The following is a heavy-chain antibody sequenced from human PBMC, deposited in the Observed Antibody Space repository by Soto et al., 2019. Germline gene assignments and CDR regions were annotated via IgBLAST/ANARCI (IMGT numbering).Heavy chain of an antibody. CDR1: GGSISSYY. D-gene: IGHD4-17*01. CDR2: IYYSGST. V-gene: IGHV4-59*01. Sequence: TSETLSHTCTFSGGSISSYYWSLIRQPPGKGLEWIGYIYYSGSTNYNPSLKSRVTISVDTSKNQFSLKLSSVTAADTAVYYCARDGQRYGDYNWYFDLWGRGTLVTVSS. J-gene: IGHJ2*01. CDR3: ARDGQRYGDYNWYFDL.